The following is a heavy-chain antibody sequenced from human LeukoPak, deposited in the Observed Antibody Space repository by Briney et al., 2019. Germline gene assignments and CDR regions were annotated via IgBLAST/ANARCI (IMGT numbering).Heavy chain of an antibody. V-gene: IGHV3-23*01. J-gene: IGHJ4*02. CDR3: ARNQITIFGVLVAGFDY. Sequence: GGSLRLSCAASGFTFSIYAMNWLRQAPGKGLEWVSDISGSGGSTYYADSVKGRFTISRDNSKNTLYLQMNSLRAEDTAVYYCARNQITIFGVLVAGFDYWGQGTLVTVSS. CDR1: GFTFSIYA. D-gene: IGHD3-3*01. CDR2: ISGSGGST.